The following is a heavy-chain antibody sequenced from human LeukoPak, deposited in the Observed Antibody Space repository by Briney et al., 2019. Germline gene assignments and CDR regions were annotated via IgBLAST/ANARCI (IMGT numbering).Heavy chain of an antibody. CDR3: ARKSSKKAYYYDSSGYFDY. J-gene: IGHJ4*02. CDR2: IYSGGST. V-gene: IGHV3-66*01. CDR1: GFTVSSNY. Sequence: GGSLRLSCAASGFTVSSNYMSWVRQAPGKGLEWVSVIYSGGSTYYADSVKGRFTISRDNSMNTLYLQMNSLRAEDTAVYYCARKSSKKAYYYDSSGYFDYWGQGTLVTVSS. D-gene: IGHD3-22*01.